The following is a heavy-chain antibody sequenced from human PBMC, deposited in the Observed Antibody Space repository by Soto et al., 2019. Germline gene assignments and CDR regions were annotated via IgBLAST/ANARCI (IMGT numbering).Heavy chain of an antibody. J-gene: IGHJ6*03. Sequence: GGSLRLSCAASGFTFSSYSMNWVRQAPGKGLEWVSSIGSSSSYIYYADSVKGRFTISRDNAKNSLYLQMNSLRAEDTAVYYCAREGITTVTTGYYYYYMDVWGKGTTVTVSS. CDR1: GFTFSSYS. CDR3: AREGITTVTTGYYYYYMDV. D-gene: IGHD4-4*01. V-gene: IGHV3-21*01. CDR2: IGSSSSYI.